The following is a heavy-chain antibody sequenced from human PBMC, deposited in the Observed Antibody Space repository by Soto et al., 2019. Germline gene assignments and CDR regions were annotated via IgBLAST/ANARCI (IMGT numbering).Heavy chain of an antibody. D-gene: IGHD4-17*01. V-gene: IGHV1-46*01. CDR3: ARTLYGDNVDY. CDR2: INPSGGST. J-gene: IGHJ4*02. CDR1: GYSFTTYG. Sequence: ASVKVSCKASGYSFTTYGISWVRQAPGQGLEWLGIINPSGGSTSYAQKFQGRVTMTRNTSTSTVYMELSSLRSDDTAAYYCARTLYGDNVDYWGQGTLVTVSS.